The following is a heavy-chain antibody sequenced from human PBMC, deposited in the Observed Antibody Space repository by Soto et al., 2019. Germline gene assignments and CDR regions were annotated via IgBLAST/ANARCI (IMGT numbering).Heavy chain of an antibody. CDR3: ARVERGTATTVVDAFDI. D-gene: IGHD1-1*01. V-gene: IGHV4-31*03. CDR1: VGSISSGGYY. Sequence: PSETLSLTCTVSVGSISSGGYYWSWIRQHPGKGLEWIGEMNHSGGTYYNPSLKSRVTISVDTSTNQFSLKMSSVTAADTALYYCARVERGTATTVVDAFDIWGPGTMVTVS. J-gene: IGHJ3*02. CDR2: MNHSGGT.